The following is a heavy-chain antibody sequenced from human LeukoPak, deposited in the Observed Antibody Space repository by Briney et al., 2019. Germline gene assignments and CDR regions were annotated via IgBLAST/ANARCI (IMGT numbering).Heavy chain of an antibody. D-gene: IGHD2-2*01. V-gene: IGHV1-69*05. Sequence: SVKFSCKASGRTFSSYAISWVRQAPGQGLEWMGGIIPIFGTANYAQKFQGRVTITTDESTSTAYMELSSLRSEDTAVYYCASRKCQLLSTEFDAFDSWGQGTMVTVSS. CDR2: IIPIFGTA. CDR3: ASRKCQLLSTEFDAFDS. CDR1: GRTFSSYA. J-gene: IGHJ3*02.